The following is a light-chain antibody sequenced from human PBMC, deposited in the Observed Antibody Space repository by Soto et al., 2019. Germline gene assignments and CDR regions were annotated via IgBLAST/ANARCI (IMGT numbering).Light chain of an antibody. Sequence: QAVLTQPASVSGSPGQSITISCSGTSSDVGAYNYVSWYQQYPGKAPKGIIFEVRKRPSGVSNRFSGSKSGDTASLTISGLQAEDEADYYCSSYRSSTTFVFGTGTKLTVL. V-gene: IGLV2-14*01. CDR2: EVR. J-gene: IGLJ1*01. CDR1: SSDVGAYNY. CDR3: SSYRSSTTFV.